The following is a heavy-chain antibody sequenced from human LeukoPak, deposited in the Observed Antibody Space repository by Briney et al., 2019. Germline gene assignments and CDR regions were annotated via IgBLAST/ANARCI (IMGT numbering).Heavy chain of an antibody. V-gene: IGHV1-69*05. CDR1: GGTLSSYA. CDR2: IIPIFGAA. J-gene: IGHJ4*02. Sequence: ASVNVSCKASGGTLSSYAISGVRQAPGRGLEWMGGIIPIFGAANYPQQFQGRVTITTDESTSTASMDLSRQSSRERAVFYCWRAGGGAPPDYWGEGTLVTVSS. D-gene: IGHD1-26*01. CDR3: WRAGGGAPPDY.